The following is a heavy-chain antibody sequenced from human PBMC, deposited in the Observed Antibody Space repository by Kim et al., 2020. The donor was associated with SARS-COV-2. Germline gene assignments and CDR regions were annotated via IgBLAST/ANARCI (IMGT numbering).Heavy chain of an antibody. D-gene: IGHD6-19*01. Sequence: GSTYYNPSLKSRVTISVDTSKNQFSLKLSSVTAADTAVYYCARRSSGNDYWGQGTLVTVSS. V-gene: IGHV4-39*01. J-gene: IGHJ4*02. CDR3: ARRSSGNDY. CDR2: GST.